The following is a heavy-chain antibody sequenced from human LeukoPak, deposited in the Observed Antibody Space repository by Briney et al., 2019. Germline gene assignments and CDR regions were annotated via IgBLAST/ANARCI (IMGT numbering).Heavy chain of an antibody. CDR2: VYYSGST. CDR1: GGSISSYY. CDR3: AREGVYSSPFDY. D-gene: IGHD6-13*01. Sequence: SETLSLTCTVSGGSISSYYWSWIRQPPGKGLEWIGYVYYSGSTKYNPSLKSRVTISVDTSKNQFSLKLSSVTAADTAVYYCAREGVYSSPFDYWGQGTLVTVSS. V-gene: IGHV4-59*01. J-gene: IGHJ4*02.